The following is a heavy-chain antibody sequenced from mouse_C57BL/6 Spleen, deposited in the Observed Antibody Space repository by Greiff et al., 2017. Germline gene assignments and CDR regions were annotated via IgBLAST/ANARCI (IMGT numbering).Heavy chain of an antibody. CDR3: TRRVTGYFDY. CDR2: IDPETGGT. V-gene: IGHV1-15*01. CDR1: GYTFTDYE. D-gene: IGHD2-3*01. J-gene: IGHJ2*01. Sequence: QVQLQQSGAELVRPGASVTLSCKASGYTFTDYEMHWVKQTPVHGLEWIGAIDPETGGTAYNQKFKGKAILTADKSSSTAYMERRSMTSEDSAVYYCTRRVTGYFDYWGKGTTLTVSS.